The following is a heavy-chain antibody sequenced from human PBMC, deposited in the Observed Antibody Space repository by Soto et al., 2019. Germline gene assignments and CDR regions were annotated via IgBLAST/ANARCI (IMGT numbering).Heavy chain of an antibody. CDR2: ISAYNGNT. CDR3: ARYVARNGTFDI. D-gene: IGHD3-16*01. Sequence: ASVKVSCKASGYTFISYAMHWVRQAPGQRLEWMGWISAYNGNTNYAQKLQGRVTMTTDTSTSTAYMELRSLRSDDTAVYYCARYVARNGTFDIWGQGTMVTVSS. J-gene: IGHJ3*02. CDR1: GYTFISYA. V-gene: IGHV1-18*01.